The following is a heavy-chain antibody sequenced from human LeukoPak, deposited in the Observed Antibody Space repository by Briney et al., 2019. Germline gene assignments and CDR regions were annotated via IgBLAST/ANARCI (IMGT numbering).Heavy chain of an antibody. CDR2: IYYSGST. CDR3: ARDRGEGYYDSSGYPLDAFDI. D-gene: IGHD3-22*01. CDR1: GGSISSYY. J-gene: IGHJ3*02. Sequence: SETLSLTCTVSGGSISSYYWSWIRQPPGKGLEWIGYIYYSGSTYYNPSLKSRVTISVDTSKNQFSLKLSSVTAADTAVYYCARDRGEGYYDSSGYPLDAFDIWGQGTMVTVSS. V-gene: IGHV4-30-4*08.